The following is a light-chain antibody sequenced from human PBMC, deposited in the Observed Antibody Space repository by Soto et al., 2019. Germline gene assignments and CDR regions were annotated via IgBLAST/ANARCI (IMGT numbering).Light chain of an antibody. CDR1: QSLLHSSDNRNY. CDR2: WAS. CDR3: QQYYSTPWT. Sequence: EIVMAQFPETLAVSVGERATIKCRSSQSLLHSSDNRNYLTWYQQKPGQPPKLLIYWASTRQSGVPDRFSGSGSGTDFTLTINSLQAEDVAVYYCQQYYSTPWTFGQGSKVAI. V-gene: IGKV4-1*01. J-gene: IGKJ1*01.